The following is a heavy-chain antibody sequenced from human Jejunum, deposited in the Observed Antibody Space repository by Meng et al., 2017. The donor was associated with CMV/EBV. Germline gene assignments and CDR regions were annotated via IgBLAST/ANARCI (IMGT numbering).Heavy chain of an antibody. V-gene: IGHV3-21*01. D-gene: IGHD3-10*01. CDR2: ITAGSSHT. CDR1: GFIFRGYG. CDR3: ARRPTSG. Sequence: SCAASGFIFRGYGMSWFRQAPGKGLEWVSSITAGSSHTYYADSLKGRFTVSRDDAKSSLFLQMDSLRAEDTAMYYCARRPTSGWGQGTLVTVSS. J-gene: IGHJ4*02.